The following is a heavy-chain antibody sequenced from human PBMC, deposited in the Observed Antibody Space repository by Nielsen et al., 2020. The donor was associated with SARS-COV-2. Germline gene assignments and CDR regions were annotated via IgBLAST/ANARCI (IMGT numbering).Heavy chain of an antibody. Sequence: GESLKISCAASGFTFSSYWMSWVRQAPGKGLEWVANIKQDGSNKYYADSVKGRFTISRDNSKHTLSLQMNSLRAEDAAMYFCAKDRSMGAYYYYGMDVWGQGTTVTVSS. CDR2: IKQDGSNK. J-gene: IGHJ6*02. CDR3: AKDRSMGAYYYYGMDV. CDR1: GFTFSSYW. V-gene: IGHV3-7*01. D-gene: IGHD2/OR15-2a*01.